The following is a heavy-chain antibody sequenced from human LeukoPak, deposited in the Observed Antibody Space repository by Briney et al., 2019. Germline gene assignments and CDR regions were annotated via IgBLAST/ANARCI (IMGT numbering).Heavy chain of an antibody. CDR1: GFTFSTYA. D-gene: IGHD6-6*01. CDR3: ANWIGSSSRDY. V-gene: IGHV3-23*01. Sequence: GSLRLSCAASGFTFSTYAMTWVRQAPGKGLEWVSGINSNGDEIYYADSVRGRFTISRDNSNNALYLQMDSLRAEGTAVYYCANWIGSSSRDYWGQGTLVTVSS. CDR2: INSNGDEI. J-gene: IGHJ4*02.